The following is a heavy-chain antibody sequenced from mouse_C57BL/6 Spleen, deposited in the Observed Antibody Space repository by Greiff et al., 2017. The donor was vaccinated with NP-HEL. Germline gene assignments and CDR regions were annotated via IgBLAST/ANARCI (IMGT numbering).Heavy chain of an antibody. CDR3: TRRTGTFDY. V-gene: IGHV1-82*01. CDR2: IYPGDGDT. J-gene: IGHJ2*01. CDR1: GYAFSSSW. Sequence: VQLQQSGPELVKPGASVKISCKASGYAFSSSWMNWVKQRPGKGLEWIGRIYPGDGDTNYNGKFKGKATLTADKSSSTAYMQLSSLTSEDSAVYFWTRRTGTFDYWGQGTTLTVSS. D-gene: IGHD4-1*01.